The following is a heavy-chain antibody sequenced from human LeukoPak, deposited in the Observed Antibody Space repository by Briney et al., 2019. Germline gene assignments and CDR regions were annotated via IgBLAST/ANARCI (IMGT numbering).Heavy chain of an antibody. Sequence: GGSLRLSCADSGFTLNNYDMSWVRQAPGKGLEWVSAISGSSGGTTYYAGSVKGRFTISRDNSKNTLYLRMNSLRAEDTAVYYCAKGSGRPNWFDPWGQGTLVTVSS. J-gene: IGHJ5*02. CDR1: GFTLNNYD. D-gene: IGHD3-10*01. CDR2: ISGSSGGTT. V-gene: IGHV3-23*01. CDR3: AKGSGRPNWFDP.